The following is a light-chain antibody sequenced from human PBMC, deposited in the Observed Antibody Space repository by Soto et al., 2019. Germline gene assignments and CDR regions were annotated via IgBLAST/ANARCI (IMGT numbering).Light chain of an antibody. J-gene: IGLJ2*01. CDR3: NSYTRNNTLV. Sequence: QSALTQPASVSGSPGQSITISCTGTSSDVGTYTYVSWYQQHPGKAPKLMIYKVSNRPSGVSNRFSGSKSGNTASLTISGLQAEDEADYYCNSYTRNNTLVFGGGTKVTVL. V-gene: IGLV2-14*03. CDR1: SSDVGTYTY. CDR2: KVS.